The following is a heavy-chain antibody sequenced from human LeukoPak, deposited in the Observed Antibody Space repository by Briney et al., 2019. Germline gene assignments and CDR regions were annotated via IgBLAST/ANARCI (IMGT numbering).Heavy chain of an antibody. CDR1: GGSFSGHY. J-gene: IGHJ4*02. Sequence: SETLSLTCAVYGGSFSGHYWSGIRQSPGKGLEWIGEINDSGSTNYNPSLKSRVTISVDTSKSQFSLKLSSVTAADTALYYCSRAEVRGVLPDVRRYWGQGTLVTVSS. CDR3: SRAEVRGVLPDVRRY. CDR2: INDSGST. D-gene: IGHD3-10*01. V-gene: IGHV4-34*01.